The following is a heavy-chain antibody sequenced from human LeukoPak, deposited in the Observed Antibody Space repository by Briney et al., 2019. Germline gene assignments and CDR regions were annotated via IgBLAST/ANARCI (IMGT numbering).Heavy chain of an antibody. V-gene: IGHV3-23*01. CDR1: GFTLSSYA. D-gene: IGHD6-19*01. CDR2: IIGSGGST. CDR3: VRESAPEGGSRTLGQWLGRFDY. J-gene: IGHJ4*02. Sequence: PGGSLSLSCAASGFTLSSYAMSWVRQARGRGRECVSSIIGSGGSTYYADSVKGRFTISRDNSKNTMYLQMNSLRAEDTAVYYCVRESAPEGGSRTLGQWLGRFDYWGQGTLVTVSS.